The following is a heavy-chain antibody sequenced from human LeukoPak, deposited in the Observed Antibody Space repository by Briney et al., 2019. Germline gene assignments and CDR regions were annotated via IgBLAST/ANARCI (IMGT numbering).Heavy chain of an antibody. Sequence: GGSLRLSCAASGFTFSSYAMSWVRQAPGKGLEWVSAISGSGGSTYYADSVKGRFTISGDNSKNTLYLQMNSLRAEDTAVYYCAKALAYCGGDCYSTIDYWGQGTLVTVSS. D-gene: IGHD2-21*02. CDR1: GFTFSSYA. CDR3: AKALAYCGGDCYSTIDY. CDR2: ISGSGGST. J-gene: IGHJ4*02. V-gene: IGHV3-23*01.